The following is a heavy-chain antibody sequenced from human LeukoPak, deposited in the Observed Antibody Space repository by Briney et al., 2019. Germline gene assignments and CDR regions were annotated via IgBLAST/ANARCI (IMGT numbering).Heavy chain of an antibody. CDR2: IYYDGSDS. CDR1: GFTFSTYG. D-gene: IGHD2-2*01. J-gene: IGHJ4*02. Sequence: PGGSLRLSCAASGFTFSTYGMHWVRQAPGKGLEWVAVIYYDGSDSYYGDSVKGRFTISRDNSKNTLYLQMNSLRADDTAVYYCARELLYHYYEYWGQGTLVTVSA. V-gene: IGHV3-33*01. CDR3: ARELLYHYYEY.